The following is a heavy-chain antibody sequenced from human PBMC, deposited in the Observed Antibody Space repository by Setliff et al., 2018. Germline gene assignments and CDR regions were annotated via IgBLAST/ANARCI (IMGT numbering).Heavy chain of an antibody. D-gene: IGHD3-22*01. J-gene: IGHJ4*02. V-gene: IGHV4-4*07. Sequence: SETLSLTCTVSGGSISSYYWSWIRQPAGKGLEWVGRIYTSGSTNYNPSLKSRVTMSVDTSKNQFSLKLSSVTAADTAVYYCARARDTSGYFQYYFDFWGQGTLVTVSS. CDR2: IYTSGST. CDR3: ARARDTSGYFQYYFDF. CDR1: GGSISSYY.